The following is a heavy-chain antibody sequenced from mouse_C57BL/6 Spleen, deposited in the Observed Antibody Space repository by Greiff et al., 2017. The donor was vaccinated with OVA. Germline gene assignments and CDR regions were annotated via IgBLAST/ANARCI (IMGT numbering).Heavy chain of an antibody. D-gene: IGHD4-1*01. J-gene: IGHJ1*03. CDR3: ARRLANWDWYFDV. CDR2: IYPGSGST. CDR1: GYTFTSYW. V-gene: IGHV1-55*01. Sequence: VQLQQPGAELVKPGASVKMSCKASGYTFTSYWITWVKQRPGQGLEWIGDIYPGSGSTNYNEKFKSKATLTVDTSSSTAYMQLSSLTSEDSAVYYCARRLANWDWYFDVWGTGTTVTVSS.